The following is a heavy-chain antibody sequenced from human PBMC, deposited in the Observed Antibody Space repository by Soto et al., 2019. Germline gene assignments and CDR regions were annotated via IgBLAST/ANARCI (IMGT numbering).Heavy chain of an antibody. J-gene: IGHJ4*02. CDR3: ARRKERSGPYYFDP. Sequence: ASVKVSCKASGYTFSTNDFAWVRQATGQGLEWMGWMNPNNGNAGFAQQFRGRVTMTRNTSITTAYMELSSLRTDDTAVYYCARRKERSGPYYFDPWGQGTLVTVSS. V-gene: IGHV1-8*01. CDR1: GYTFSTND. CDR2: MNPNNGNA.